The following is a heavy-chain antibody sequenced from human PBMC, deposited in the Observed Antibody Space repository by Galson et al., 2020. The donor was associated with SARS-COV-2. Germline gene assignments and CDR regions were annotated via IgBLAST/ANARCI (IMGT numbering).Heavy chain of an antibody. J-gene: IGHJ5*02. CDR2: FDPEDGET. V-gene: IGHV1-24*01. Sequence: ASVKVSCKVSGYTLTELSMHWVRQAPGKGLEWMGGFDPEDGETIYAQKFQGRVTMTEDTSTDTDYMELSSLRSEETAVYYCATGSAAAGKVFGWFDPWGQGTLVTVSS. D-gene: IGHD6-13*01. CDR3: ATGSAAAGKVFGWFDP. CDR1: GYTLTELS.